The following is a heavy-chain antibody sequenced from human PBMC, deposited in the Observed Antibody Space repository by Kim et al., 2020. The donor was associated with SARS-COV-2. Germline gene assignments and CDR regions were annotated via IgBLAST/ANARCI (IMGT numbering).Heavy chain of an antibody. Sequence: SETLSLTCTVSGGSISSYYWSWIRQPPGKGLEWIGYIYYSGSTNYNPSLKSRVTISVDTSKNQFSLKLSSVTAADTAVYYCARTGGSGSYFSGYDYGMVVWGPGTTVTVSS. V-gene: IGHV4-59*01. D-gene: IGHD3-10*01. CDR3: ARTGGSGSYFSGYDYGMVV. CDR1: GGSISSYY. CDR2: IYYSGST. J-gene: IGHJ6*02.